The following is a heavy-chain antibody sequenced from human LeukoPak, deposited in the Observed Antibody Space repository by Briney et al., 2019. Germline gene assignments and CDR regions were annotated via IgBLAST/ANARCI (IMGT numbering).Heavy chain of an antibody. CDR3: ARGSSSGLRIPQYFDY. J-gene: IGHJ4*02. D-gene: IGHD6-19*01. V-gene: IGHV3-33*01. Sequence: GGSLRLSCAASGFTFSSYGMHWVRQAPGKGLEWVAVIWYDGSNKYYADSVKGRFTISRDNSKNTLYLQMNSLRAEDTAVYYCARGSSSGLRIPQYFDYWGQGTLVTISS. CDR2: IWYDGSNK. CDR1: GFTFSSYG.